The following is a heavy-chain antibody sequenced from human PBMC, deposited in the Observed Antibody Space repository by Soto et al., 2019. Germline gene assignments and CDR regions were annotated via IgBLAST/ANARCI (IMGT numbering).Heavy chain of an antibody. V-gene: IGHV1-2*02. CDR2: INPNSGGT. Sequence: VCCNASGYPVPGDYMHWVRQAPGQGLEWMGWINPNSGGTNYAQKFQGRVTMTRDTSISTAYMELSRLRSDDTAVYYCARVRLYCSSTSCYYSNNWFDPWGQGTMVNVSS. CDR3: ARVRLYCSSTSCYYSNNWFDP. J-gene: IGHJ5*02. D-gene: IGHD2-2*01. CDR1: GYPVPGDY.